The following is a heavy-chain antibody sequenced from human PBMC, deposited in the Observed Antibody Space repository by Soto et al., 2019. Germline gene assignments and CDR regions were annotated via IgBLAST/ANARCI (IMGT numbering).Heavy chain of an antibody. CDR3: PSPPHH. CDR2: IYHSGST. CDR1: GGSISSGGYS. J-gene: IGHJ4*02. V-gene: IGHV4-30-2*01. Sequence: QLQLQESGSGLVKPSQTLSLTCAVSGGSISSGGYSWGWIRQPPGKGLEWIGYIYHSGSTYYNPSLKGGAPNSVDRPKILFPLKRCRGPAATPALYLCPSPPHHGGQEPLVTFPS.